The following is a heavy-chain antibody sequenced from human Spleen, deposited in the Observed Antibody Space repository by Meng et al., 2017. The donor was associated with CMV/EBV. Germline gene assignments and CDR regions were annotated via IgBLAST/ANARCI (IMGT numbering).Heavy chain of an antibody. D-gene: IGHD2-21*01. CDR2: ISPYNGNT. J-gene: IGHJ5*02. CDR3: ARRGPSYCGVDCLAWFDP. CDR1: GYTFTTYS. V-gene: IGHV1-18*01. Sequence: ASVKVSCKASGYTFTTYSITWVRQAPGQGLEWMGWISPYNGNTEYAQKFQGRVTMTTDTSTSTAYMEVRSLRSDDTAVYYCARRGPSYCGVDCLAWFDPWGQGTLVTVSS.